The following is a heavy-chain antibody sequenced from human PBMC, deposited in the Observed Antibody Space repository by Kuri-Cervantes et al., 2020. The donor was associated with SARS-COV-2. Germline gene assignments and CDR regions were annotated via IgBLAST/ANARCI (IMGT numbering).Heavy chain of an antibody. CDR3: ARDSITMVQGVTSDAFDI. V-gene: IGHV3-11*01. CDR1: GFTFSDYY. J-gene: IGHJ3*02. D-gene: IGHD3-10*01. Sequence: LSLTCAASGFTFSDYYMSWIRQAPGKGLGWVSYISSSGSTIYYADSVKGRFTISRDNAKNSLYLQMNSLRAEDTAVYYCARDSITMVQGVTSDAFDIWGQGTMVTVSS. CDR2: ISSSGSTI.